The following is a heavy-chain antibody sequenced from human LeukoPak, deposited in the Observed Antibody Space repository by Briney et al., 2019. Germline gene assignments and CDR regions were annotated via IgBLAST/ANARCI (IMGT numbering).Heavy chain of an antibody. CDR1: GFTFSSYG. CDR2: ISYDGSNK. CDR3: AKDRRQLAYFDY. J-gene: IGHJ4*02. V-gene: IGHV3-30*18. D-gene: IGHD6-13*01. Sequence: GGSLRLSCAASGFTFSSYGMHWVRQAPGKGLEWVAVISYDGSNKYYADSVKGRYTISRDNSKNTLYLQMNSLRAEDTAVYYCAKDRRQLAYFDYWGQGTLVTVSS.